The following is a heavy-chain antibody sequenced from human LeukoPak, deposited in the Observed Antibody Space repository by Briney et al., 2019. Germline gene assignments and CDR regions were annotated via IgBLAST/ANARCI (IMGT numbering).Heavy chain of an antibody. V-gene: IGHV3-53*05. D-gene: IGHD2-15*01. J-gene: IGHJ6*02. CDR2: IYSGGST. CDR1: GFTVSSNY. CDR3: ARGAAIVVVVAATVDYGMDV. Sequence: GGSLRLSCAASGFTVSSNYMSWVRKAPGKGLEWVSVIYSGGSTYYADSVKGRFTISRDNSKNTLYLQMNSLRAEDTAVYYCARGAAIVVVVAATVDYGMDVWGQGTTVTVSS.